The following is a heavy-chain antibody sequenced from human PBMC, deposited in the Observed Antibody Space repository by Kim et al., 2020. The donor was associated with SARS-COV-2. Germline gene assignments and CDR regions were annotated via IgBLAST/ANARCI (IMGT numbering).Heavy chain of an antibody. CDR2: ISAYNGNT. CDR1: GYTFTSYG. V-gene: IGHV1-18*01. J-gene: IGHJ4*02. Sequence: ASVKVSCKASGYTFTSYGISWVRQAPGQGLEWMGWISAYNGNTKYAQKLQGRVTMTTDTSTSTAYMELRSLRSDDTAVYYCAREPQPSYSSSWYGVTSSGYFDYWGQGTLVTVSS. CDR3: AREPQPSYSSSWYGVTSSGYFDY. D-gene: IGHD6-13*01.